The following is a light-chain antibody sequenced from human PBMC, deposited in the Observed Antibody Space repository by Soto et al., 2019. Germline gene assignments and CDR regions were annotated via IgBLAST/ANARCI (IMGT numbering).Light chain of an antibody. CDR3: AAWDDSLNVVV. J-gene: IGLJ2*01. V-gene: IGLV1-44*01. CDR2: SNN. Sequence: QSVLTQPPSASETPGQRVTNSCSGSSSNIGSNTVNWYQQLPGTAPKLLIYSNNQRPSGVPDRFSGSKSGTSASLAISGLQSEDEADYYCAAWDDSLNVVVFGGGTNLTVL. CDR1: SSNIGSNT.